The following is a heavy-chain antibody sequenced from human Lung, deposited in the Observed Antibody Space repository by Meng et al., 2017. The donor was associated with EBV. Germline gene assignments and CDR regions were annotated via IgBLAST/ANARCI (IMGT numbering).Heavy chain of an antibody. Sequence: LGESGGGLIRPGGSLGLSCAVSGFTVSNNYMSWIRQAPGRGLEWVSLIYSVGSTYYADSVKGRFTISRDNSKNTLHLQMNSLRVEDTAVYYCITSHDCGQGTLVTVSS. CDR1: GFTVSNNY. CDR2: IYSVGST. V-gene: IGHV3-53*01. CDR3: ITSHD. J-gene: IGHJ4*02. D-gene: IGHD1-14*01.